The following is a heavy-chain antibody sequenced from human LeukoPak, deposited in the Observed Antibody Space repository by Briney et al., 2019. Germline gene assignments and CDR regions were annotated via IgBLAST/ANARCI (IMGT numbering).Heavy chain of an antibody. CDR2: IYSGGST. CDR1: GFTVSSNY. V-gene: IGHV3-53*01. J-gene: IGHJ6*03. D-gene: IGHD5-24*01. CDR3: ARGTMATIPYYYYYMDV. Sequence: GGSLRLSCAASGFTVSSNYMSWVRQAPGKGLEWVSVIYSGGSTYYADSVKGRFTISRDNSKNTLYLQMNSLRAEDTAVYYCARGTMATIPYYYYYMDVWGKGTTVTISS.